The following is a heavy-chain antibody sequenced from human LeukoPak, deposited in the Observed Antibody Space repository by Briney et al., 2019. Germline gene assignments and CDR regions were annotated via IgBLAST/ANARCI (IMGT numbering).Heavy chain of an antibody. CDR1: GSTFTSYD. V-gene: IGHV1-8*01. J-gene: IGHJ3*02. Sequence: ASGTLCCTAAGSTFTSYDINWVRQAPGQGLGRMGGMNLNSGNTGYAQKFQGRVTMTRNTSISTAYMELRSLRSEDTAVYYCARVGTTHDAFDIWGQGTMVTVSS. D-gene: IGHD1-7*01. CDR3: ARVGTTHDAFDI. CDR2: MNLNSGNT.